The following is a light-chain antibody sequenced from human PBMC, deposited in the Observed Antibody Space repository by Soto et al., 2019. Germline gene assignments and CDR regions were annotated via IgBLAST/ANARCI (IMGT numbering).Light chain of an antibody. Sequence: DIQMTQSPSSLSASVGDRVTITCRASQGIRNDLAWYQQKPGKAPKRLIFGATSLQSGVPARFSGSGSGTEFTLTITSLQPEDFATYYCLHYNSSPFTFGPGTKVDIK. CDR2: GAT. CDR3: LHYNSSPFT. CDR1: QGIRND. J-gene: IGKJ3*01. V-gene: IGKV1-17*01.